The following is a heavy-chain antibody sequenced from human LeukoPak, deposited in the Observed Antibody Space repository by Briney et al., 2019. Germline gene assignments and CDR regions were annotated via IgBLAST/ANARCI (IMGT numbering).Heavy chain of an antibody. CDR1: GFTFSSYV. D-gene: IGHD3-9*01. CDR3: ARARRPYDILTAYDY. J-gene: IGHJ4*02. CDR2: ISYDGSNK. V-gene: IGHV3-30-3*01. Sequence: GGSLRLSCAASGFTFSSYVMYWVRQAPGKGLEWVAVISYDGSNKYYADSVKGRFTISRDNSKNTMYLQMNSLRAEDAAVYYCARARRPYDILTAYDYWGQGTLVTVSS.